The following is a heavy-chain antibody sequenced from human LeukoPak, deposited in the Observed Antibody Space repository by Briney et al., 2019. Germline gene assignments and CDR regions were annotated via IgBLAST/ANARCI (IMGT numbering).Heavy chain of an antibody. V-gene: IGHV3-7*03. CDR1: GFTFSSYW. CDR3: ARVQLYYYGSGSYYNPPSLAFDI. J-gene: IGHJ3*02. CDR2: IKQDGSEK. Sequence: PGGSLRLSCAASGFTFSSYWMSWVRQAPGKGLEWVANIKQDGSEKYYVDSVKGRFTISRDNAENSLYLQMNSLRAEDTAVYYCARVQLYYYGSGSYYNPPSLAFDIWGQGTMVTVSS. D-gene: IGHD3-10*01.